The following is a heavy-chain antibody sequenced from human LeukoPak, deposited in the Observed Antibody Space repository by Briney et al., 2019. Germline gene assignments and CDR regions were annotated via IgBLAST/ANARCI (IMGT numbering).Heavy chain of an antibody. CDR3: ARDNRCSGGSCYSGPDAFDI. CDR1: GFTLSTYA. CDR2: TSSSDAGT. J-gene: IGHJ3*02. Sequence: GGSLRLSCAASGFTLSTYAMSWVRQTPGKGLGWVAATSSSDAGTYHADSVKGRFTISRDNAKNSLYLQMNSLRAEDTAVYYCARDNRCSGGSCYSGPDAFDIWGQGTMVTVSS. V-gene: IGHV3-21*01. D-gene: IGHD2-15*01.